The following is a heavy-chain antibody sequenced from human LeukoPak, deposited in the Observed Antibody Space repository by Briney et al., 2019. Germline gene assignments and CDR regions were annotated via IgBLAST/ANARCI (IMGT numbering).Heavy chain of an antibody. CDR1: GFTFSSCA. CDR3: ARDMVRGVSDAFDI. D-gene: IGHD3-10*01. CDR2: ITSSGSPI. J-gene: IGHJ3*02. Sequence: GGSLRLSCAASGFTFSSCAMSWVRQAPGKGLEWVSYITSSGSPIYYADSVKGRFTISRDNAKNSLYLQMNSLRAEDTAVYYCARDMVRGVSDAFDIWGQGTMVTVSS. V-gene: IGHV3-48*03.